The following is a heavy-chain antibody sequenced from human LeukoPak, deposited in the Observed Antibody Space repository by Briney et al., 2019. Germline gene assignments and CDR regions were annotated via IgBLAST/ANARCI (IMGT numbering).Heavy chain of an antibody. CDR2: ISGSGGST. CDR1: GFTFSSYA. D-gene: IGHD4-11*01. CDR3: AKDQYSRYYGMDV. J-gene: IGHJ6*02. Sequence: GGSLRLSCAASGFTFSSYAMSWVRQAPGKGLEWVSAISGSGGSTYYADSVEGRFTISRDNSKNTLYLQMNSLRAEDTAVHFCAKDQYSRYYGMDVWGQGTTVTVSS. V-gene: IGHV3-23*01.